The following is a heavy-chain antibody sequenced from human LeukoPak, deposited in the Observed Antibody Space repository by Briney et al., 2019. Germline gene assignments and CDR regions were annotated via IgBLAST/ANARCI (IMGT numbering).Heavy chain of an antibody. CDR2: ISSSKTYI. V-gene: IGHV3-21*01. CDR3: ARGYCSGTSCYRFDS. CDR1: GFNFIDKS. D-gene: IGHD2-2*01. J-gene: IGHJ4*02. Sequence: GGSLRFSGAGSGFNFIDKSMHWVRQAQGRGLEWVSSISSSKTYIYYRDSVKGRFTISRDNAKNSLFLQMNSLRVEDTAVYFCARGYCSGTSCYRFDSWGQGTRVIVSS.